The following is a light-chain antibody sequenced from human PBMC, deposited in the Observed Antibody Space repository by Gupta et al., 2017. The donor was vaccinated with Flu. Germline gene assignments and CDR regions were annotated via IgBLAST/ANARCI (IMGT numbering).Light chain of an antibody. CDR2: RNN. CDR3: ATWDDSLSGWV. Sequence: QSVLTQPPSASGTPGQTATISCSGSSSSIGSNDVFWYQPLPGTAPKLLIYRNNQRPAGVPGRFAGSKSGTSASLAISGRRSEDEADYYCATWDDSLSGWVFGGGTKLTVL. V-gene: IGLV1-47*01. J-gene: IGLJ3*02. CDR1: SSSIGSND.